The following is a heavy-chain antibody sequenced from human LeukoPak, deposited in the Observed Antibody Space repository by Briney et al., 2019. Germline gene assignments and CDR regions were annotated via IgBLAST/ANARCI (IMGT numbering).Heavy chain of an antibody. CDR2: IYPGDSDT. J-gene: IGHJ6*02. D-gene: IGHD6-19*01. CDR1: GYSFTSYW. CDR3: ARQGIAVADNYYYYGMDV. Sequence: GKSLKISCKGSGYSFTSYWIGWVRQMPGKGLEWMGIIYPGDSDTRYSPSFQGQVTISADKSISTAYLQWSSLKASDTAMYYCARQGIAVADNYYYYGMDVWGQGTTVTVSS. V-gene: IGHV5-51*01.